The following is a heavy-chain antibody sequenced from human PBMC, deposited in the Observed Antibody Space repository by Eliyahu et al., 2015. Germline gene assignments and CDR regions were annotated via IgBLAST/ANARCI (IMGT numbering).Heavy chain of an antibody. CDR2: IYYSGST. V-gene: IGHV4-31*03. Sequence: QVQLQESGPGLVKPSQTLSLTCTXXXGSITSGGXXCSWIRXHPGKGLEWIGYIYYSGSTYYNPSLKSRVIISRDTSKNQFSLRLSSVTAADTAVYYCARGPYSDYNYYYMDVWGKGTTVTVSS. D-gene: IGHD2-21*01. J-gene: IGHJ6*03. CDR1: XGSITSGGXX. CDR3: ARGPYSDYNYYYMDV.